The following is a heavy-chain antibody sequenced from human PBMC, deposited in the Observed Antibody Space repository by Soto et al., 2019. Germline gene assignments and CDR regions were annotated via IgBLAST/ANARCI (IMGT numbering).Heavy chain of an antibody. D-gene: IGHD6-13*01. CDR1: GFTFINHA. J-gene: IGHJ5*02. V-gene: IGHV3-23*01. CDR2: ISGSGGST. Sequence: GGSLRLSCAASGFTFINHAMSWVRQAPGMGPEWVSVISGSGGSTYYADSVKGRFTISRDNSKNTLDLQMNSLRAEDTALYYCAKVITAAGTGRLNWFDPWGQGTLVTVSS. CDR3: AKVITAAGTGRLNWFDP.